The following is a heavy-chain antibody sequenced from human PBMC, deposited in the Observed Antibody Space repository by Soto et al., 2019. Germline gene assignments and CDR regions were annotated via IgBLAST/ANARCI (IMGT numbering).Heavy chain of an antibody. Sequence: VQLVQSGAEVKKHGASVKVSCKASGYTFTSYAISWVRQAPGQGLEWMGWIRAYNGNTKYTQKLQGRVTLTTDTATSTADMELRSLRSDDAAVYYCASDTAMALPDAWCQGTLVTVSS. CDR3: ASDTAMALPDA. CDR1: GYTFTSYA. V-gene: IGHV1-18*01. CDR2: IRAYNGNT. D-gene: IGHD5-18*01. J-gene: IGHJ4*02.